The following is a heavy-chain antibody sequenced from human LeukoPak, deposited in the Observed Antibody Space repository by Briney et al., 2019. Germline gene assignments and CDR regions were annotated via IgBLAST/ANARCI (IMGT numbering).Heavy chain of an antibody. J-gene: IGHJ4*02. D-gene: IGHD2-21*02. Sequence: PGGSLRLSCAASGFTFSNHYMSWIRQAPGKGLMWVSYISSRSSNKYYADSVKGRFTISRDNAKNSLYLQMNSLRAEDTAVYYCATSDYYFDYWGQGTLVTVSS. CDR3: ATSDYYFDY. V-gene: IGHV3-11*04. CDR2: ISSRSSNK. CDR1: GFTFSNHY.